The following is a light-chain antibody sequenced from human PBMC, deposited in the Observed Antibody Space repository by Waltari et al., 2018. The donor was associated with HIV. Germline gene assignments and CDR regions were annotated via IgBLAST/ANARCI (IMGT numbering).Light chain of an antibody. CDR3: YSTASIGNQRV. CDR2: EDS. J-gene: IGLJ2*01. CDR1: ALPKKY. V-gene: IGLV3-10*01. Sequence: SYELTQPPSVSVSPGQTARITCSGDALPKKYAYWYQQKSGQAPVLVSYEDSKRPSAIPERFSGCRSGTMATLTISGAQVEDEADYYCYSTASIGNQRVFGGGTKLTVL.